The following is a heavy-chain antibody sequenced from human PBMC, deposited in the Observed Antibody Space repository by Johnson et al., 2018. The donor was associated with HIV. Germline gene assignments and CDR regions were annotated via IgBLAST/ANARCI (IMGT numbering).Heavy chain of an antibody. CDR2: IKHDGSDK. CDR1: GFTFSTYW. J-gene: IGHJ3*02. CDR3: ARDDDYSKGRAVDI. D-gene: IGHD4-11*01. Sequence: VQLVESGGGLVQPGGSLRLSCAASGFTFSTYWMSWVRQAPGKGLEWVANIKHDGSDKYYVGSVTGRFTISRDNAKSSLYLQMNSLRAEDTAVYYCARDDDYSKGRAVDIGGQGTMVTVSS. V-gene: IGHV3-7*01.